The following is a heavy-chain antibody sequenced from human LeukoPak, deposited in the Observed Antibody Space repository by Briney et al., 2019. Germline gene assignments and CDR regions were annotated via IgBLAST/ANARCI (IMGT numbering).Heavy chain of an antibody. CDR2: IYGGGYI. D-gene: IGHD5-24*01. CDR3: ARGAGYNYPYYFDY. J-gene: IGHJ4*02. V-gene: IGHV3-53*01. CDR1: GFTFSSSW. Sequence: GGSLRLSCAASGFTFSSSWMHWVRQAPGKGLEWVSVIYGGGYIYYADSVKGRFTISRDNSKNTLYLQMNSLRAEDTAVYYCARGAGYNYPYYFDYWGQGTLVTVSS.